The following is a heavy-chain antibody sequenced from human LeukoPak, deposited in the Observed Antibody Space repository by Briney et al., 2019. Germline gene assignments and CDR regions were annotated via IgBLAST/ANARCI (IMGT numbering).Heavy chain of an antibody. CDR2: ISASGGNT. V-gene: IGHV3-23*01. CDR1: EFTFSSYA. D-gene: IGHD3-10*01. Sequence: GGSLRLSCAASEFTFSSYAMQWVRQAPGKGLEWVSGISASGGNTWYADSVKGRFTISRDNSKNTLYLQMNSLRAEDTAVYYCAKVMRSWYFDYWGQGTLVTVSS. J-gene: IGHJ4*02. CDR3: AKVMRSWYFDY.